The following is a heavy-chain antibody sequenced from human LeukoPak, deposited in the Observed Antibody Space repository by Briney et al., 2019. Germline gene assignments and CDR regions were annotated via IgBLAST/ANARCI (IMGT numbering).Heavy chain of an antibody. Sequence: PSETLSLTCTVSGDSISSYYWSWLRQPPGKGLDWIGSIYYSQSTYYNPSLKSRVTISVDTSKNQFSLRLSSVTAADTAVYYCARGIRTDSSGYHQPFFDYWGQGTLVTVSS. J-gene: IGHJ4*02. CDR2: IYYSQST. V-gene: IGHV4-59*08. D-gene: IGHD3-22*01. CDR3: ARGIRTDSSGYHQPFFDY. CDR1: GDSISSYY.